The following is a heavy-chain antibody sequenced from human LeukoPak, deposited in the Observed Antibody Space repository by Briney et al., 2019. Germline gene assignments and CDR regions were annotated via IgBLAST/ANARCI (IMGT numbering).Heavy chain of an antibody. Sequence: GGSLRLSCAASGFTFRSYGMHWVRQAPGKGLEWVAVISYDGSNKYYADSVKGRFTISRDNSKNTLYLQMNSLRAEDTAVYYCAKDRLSYYYDSSGHGSAFDIWGQGTMVTVSS. J-gene: IGHJ3*02. CDR2: ISYDGSNK. V-gene: IGHV3-30*18. CDR1: GFTFRSYG. D-gene: IGHD3-22*01. CDR3: AKDRLSYYYDSSGHGSAFDI.